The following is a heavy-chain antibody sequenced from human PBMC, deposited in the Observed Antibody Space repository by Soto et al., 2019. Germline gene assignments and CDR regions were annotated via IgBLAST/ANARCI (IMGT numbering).Heavy chain of an antibody. CDR3: ASGIAAAGNYGMDV. Sequence: SETLSLTCTVSGGSISSYYWSWIRQPPGKGLEWIGYIYYSGSTNYNPSLKSRVTISVDTSKNQFSLKLSSVTAADAAMYYCASGIAAAGNYGMDVWRQGTTVTVSS. CDR1: GGSISSYY. CDR2: IYYSGST. D-gene: IGHD6-13*01. V-gene: IGHV4-59*01. J-gene: IGHJ6*02.